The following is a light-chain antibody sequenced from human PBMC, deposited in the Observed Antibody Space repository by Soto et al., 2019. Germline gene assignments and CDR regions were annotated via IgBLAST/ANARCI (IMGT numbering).Light chain of an antibody. CDR2: DAS. CDR1: QSVSSNS. CDR3: QQYGSSPTWT. V-gene: IGKV3-20*01. J-gene: IGKJ1*01. Sequence: EIVLTQSPGTLSLSPRERATLSCRASQSVSSNSLAWFQQKPGQAPRLLMYDASNSATGIPDRFSGSGSGTDFTLTISRMEPESFAVYFCQQYGSSPTWTFGQGTKVEIK.